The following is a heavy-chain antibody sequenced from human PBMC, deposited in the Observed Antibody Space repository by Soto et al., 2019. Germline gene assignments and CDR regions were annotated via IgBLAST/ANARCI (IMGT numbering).Heavy chain of an antibody. Sequence: EVQLLDSGGGLVQPGGSLGLSCAASGFTFNNYAMNWVRQAPGMGLEWVATISNTGGGTYYADSVKGRFTISRDKSKNTLYLQMSSLRGEDTAVYYCAKDRLAGKFDYWGQGTKVTVSS. J-gene: IGHJ4*02. CDR2: ISNTGGGT. CDR1: GFTFNNYA. CDR3: AKDRLAGKFDY. V-gene: IGHV3-23*01.